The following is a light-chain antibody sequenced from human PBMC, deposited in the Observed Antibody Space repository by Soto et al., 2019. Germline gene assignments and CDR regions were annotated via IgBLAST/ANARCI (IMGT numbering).Light chain of an antibody. CDR1: SSNIGAGYD. Sequence: QSVLTQPPSVSGAPGQRVTISCTGSSSNIGAGYDVHWYQQLPGTAPKLLIYGNNNRPSGVPDRFSGSKSGTSASLAITGLQAEDEADYYCQSYDSSLSGSVFGGGTQLTAL. J-gene: IGLJ7*02. CDR2: GNN. CDR3: QSYDSSLSGSV. V-gene: IGLV1-40*01.